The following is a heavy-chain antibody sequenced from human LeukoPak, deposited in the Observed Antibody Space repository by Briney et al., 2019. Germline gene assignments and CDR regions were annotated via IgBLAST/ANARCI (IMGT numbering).Heavy chain of an antibody. Sequence: SETLSLTCTVSGGSISSSSYYWGWIRQPPGKGLEWIGSIYYSGSTYYNPSLKSRVTISVDTSKNQFSLKLSSVTAADTAVYYFARAFTGIAARRGWFDPWGQGTLGTVSS. V-gene: IGHV4-39*07. CDR1: GGSISSSSYY. CDR2: IYYSGST. J-gene: IGHJ5*02. CDR3: ARAFTGIAARRGWFDP. D-gene: IGHD6-13*01.